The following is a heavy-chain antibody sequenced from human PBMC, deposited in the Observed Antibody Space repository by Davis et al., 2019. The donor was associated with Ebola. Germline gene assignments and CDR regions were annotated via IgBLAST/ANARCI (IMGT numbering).Heavy chain of an antibody. V-gene: IGHV4-31*03. Sequence: PSETLSLTCTVSGGSISSGGYYWSWIRQHPGKGLEWIGYIYYSGSTYYNPSLKSRVTISVDTSKNQFSLKLSSVTAADTAVYYCARGSGSDFWSGLNQYEYYFDYWGQGTLVTVSS. CDR3: ARGSGSDFWSGLNQYEYYFDY. J-gene: IGHJ4*02. CDR1: GGSISSGGYY. D-gene: IGHD3-3*01. CDR2: IYYSGST.